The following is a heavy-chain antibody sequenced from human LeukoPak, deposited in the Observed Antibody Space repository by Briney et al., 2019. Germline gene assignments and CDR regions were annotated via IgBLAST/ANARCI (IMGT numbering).Heavy chain of an antibody. Sequence: ASVKVSCKASGYTFTSYGISWVRQAPGQGLEWMGWISAYNGNTNYAQKLQGRVTMTTDTSTSTAYMELRSLRSDDTAVYYCARDPPIWFGELFTAFDIWGQGTMVTVPS. V-gene: IGHV1-18*01. CDR3: ARDPPIWFGELFTAFDI. J-gene: IGHJ3*02. D-gene: IGHD3-10*01. CDR1: GYTFTSYG. CDR2: ISAYNGNT.